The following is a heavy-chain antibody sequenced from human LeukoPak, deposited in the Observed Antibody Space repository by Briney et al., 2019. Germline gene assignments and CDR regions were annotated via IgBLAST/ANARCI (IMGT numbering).Heavy chain of an antibody. Sequence: GRSLRLSCAASGFTFSDYGMHWVRQAPGKGLEWVAVIWYDGSNKYYADSVKGRFTISRDNSKNTLYLQMNSLRADDTAVYYCARESDSSGNDAFDIWGQGTMVTVSS. V-gene: IGHV3-33*01. CDR3: ARESDSSGNDAFDI. J-gene: IGHJ3*02. CDR2: IWYDGSNK. D-gene: IGHD3-22*01. CDR1: GFTFSDYG.